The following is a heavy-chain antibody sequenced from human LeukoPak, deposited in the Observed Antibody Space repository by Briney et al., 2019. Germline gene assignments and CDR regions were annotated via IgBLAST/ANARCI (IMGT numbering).Heavy chain of an antibody. CDR3: AREDGYSINRPLGY. Sequence: GASVKVSCKASGGTFSSYAISWVRQAPGQGLEWMGGIIPIFGTANYAQKFQGRVTITADESTSTAYMELSSLRSEDTAVYYCAREDGYSINRPLGYWGQGTLVTVSS. CDR1: GGTFSSYA. D-gene: IGHD5-24*01. J-gene: IGHJ4*02. CDR2: IIPIFGTA. V-gene: IGHV1-69*13.